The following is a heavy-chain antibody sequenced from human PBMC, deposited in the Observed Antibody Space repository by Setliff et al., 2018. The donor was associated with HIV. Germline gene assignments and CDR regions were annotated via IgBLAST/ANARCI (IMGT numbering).Heavy chain of an antibody. CDR2: INTNTGNP. CDR3: ARDPRDSSGWLDYYYYYYMDV. CDR1: GYTFTSYA. Sequence: EASVKVSCKASGYTFTSYAMNWVRQAPGQGLEWMGWINTNTGNPTYAQGFTGRFVFSLDTSVSTAYLQISSLKAEDTAVYYCARDPRDSSGWLDYYYYYYMDVWGKGTTVTVSS. V-gene: IGHV7-4-1*02. D-gene: IGHD6-19*01. J-gene: IGHJ6*03.